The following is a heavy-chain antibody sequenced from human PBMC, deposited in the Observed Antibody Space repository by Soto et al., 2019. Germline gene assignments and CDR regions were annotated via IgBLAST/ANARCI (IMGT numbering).Heavy chain of an antibody. CDR1: GFIFSQYV. D-gene: IGHD3-3*01. CDR3: AREGVGPYDFGSGYYVH. V-gene: IGHV3-30-3*01. Sequence: QVQLVESGGGVVQPGRSLRLSCTASGFIFSQYVMHWVRQAPGKGLEWVAIISYDATNQYYADSVRGRFTISRDNSNNTVYLQMNRLSAEDTAVYDCAREGVGPYDFGSGYYVHWGQGTLVTVSS. J-gene: IGHJ4*02. CDR2: ISYDATNQ.